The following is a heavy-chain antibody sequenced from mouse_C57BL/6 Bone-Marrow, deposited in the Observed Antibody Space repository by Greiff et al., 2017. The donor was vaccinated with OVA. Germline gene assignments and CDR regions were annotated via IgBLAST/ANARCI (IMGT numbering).Heavy chain of an antibody. CDR2: IYPSDSET. V-gene: IGHV1-61*01. Sequence: QVQLQQPGAELVRPGSSVKLSCKASGYTFTSYWMDWVKQRPGQGLEWIGNIYPSDSETHYNQKFKDKATLTVDKSSSTAYMQLSSLTSEDSAVYYCAGLVIRPHGYVDVWGTGTTVTVSS. D-gene: IGHD1-1*01. CDR3: AGLVIRPHGYVDV. J-gene: IGHJ1*03. CDR1: GYTFTSYW.